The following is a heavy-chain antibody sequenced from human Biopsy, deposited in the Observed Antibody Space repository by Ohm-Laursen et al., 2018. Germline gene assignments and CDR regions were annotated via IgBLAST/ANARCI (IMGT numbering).Heavy chain of an antibody. CDR2: IYSSGST. CDR1: GGSISTYY. Sequence: SETLSLTCTVSGGSISTYYWTWIRQPPGKGLEWLGYIYSSGSTNYNPSLQRRVTISVDTSKSQFSLKLTSVTAADTAVYYCARVMTTIGYYYAMDVWSQGTTVTVSS. D-gene: IGHD5-24*01. V-gene: IGHV4-59*01. J-gene: IGHJ6*02. CDR3: ARVMTTIGYYYAMDV.